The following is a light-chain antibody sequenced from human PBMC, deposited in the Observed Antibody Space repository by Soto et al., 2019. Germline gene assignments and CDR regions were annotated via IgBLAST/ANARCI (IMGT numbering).Light chain of an antibody. Sequence: DIVMTQCPDSLAVSLGERATINCKSSQNILYSSNNKNYLTWYQQKPGQPPKVVIYWASTRQAGVPDRFSVSGSVTNFTPTTSTLQTEDVPVDYCQHYFSTPYTFGQGTKLEIK. V-gene: IGKV4-1*01. J-gene: IGKJ2*01. CDR2: WAS. CDR3: QHYFSTPYT. CDR1: QNILYSSNNKNY.